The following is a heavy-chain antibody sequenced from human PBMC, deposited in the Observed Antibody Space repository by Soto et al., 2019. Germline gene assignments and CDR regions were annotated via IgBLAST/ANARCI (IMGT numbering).Heavy chain of an antibody. Sequence: SETLSLTCAVSGGSISSGGYSWSWIRQPPGKGLEWIGYIYHSGSTYYNPSLKSRVTISVDTSKNQFSLKLSSVTAADTAVYYCARGHRGPASRAFDIWGQGTMVTVSS. D-gene: IGHD3-10*01. J-gene: IGHJ3*02. V-gene: IGHV4-30-2*01. CDR1: GGSISSGGYS. CDR2: IYHSGST. CDR3: ARGHRGPASRAFDI.